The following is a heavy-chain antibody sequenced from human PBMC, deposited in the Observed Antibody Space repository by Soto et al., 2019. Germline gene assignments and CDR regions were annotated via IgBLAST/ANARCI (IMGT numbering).Heavy chain of an antibody. V-gene: IGHV3-23*01. CDR2: ISYGGGTT. Sequence: AGGSLRFSCAASEFTFSNYAMSWVRQAPGRGLEWVSAISYGGGTTYYADSVKGRFTISRDNSKNTLYLQMNSLRAEDTAVYYCARDQGGYYYDSTGYFFDYWGQGTLVTVSS. D-gene: IGHD3-22*01. J-gene: IGHJ4*02. CDR3: ARDQGGYYYDSTGYFFDY. CDR1: EFTFSNYA.